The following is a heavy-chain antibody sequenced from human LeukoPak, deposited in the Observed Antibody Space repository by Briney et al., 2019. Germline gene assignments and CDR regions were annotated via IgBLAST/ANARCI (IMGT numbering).Heavy chain of an antibody. CDR2: LDVGGST. Sequence: RGSLRLSCAASGLSVSGNYMSWVRQPPGKGPEWVSVLDVGGSTYYADSVKGRFTISRYKSKNTLYLQINSLRAEDTAVYYCARGGNSGGSLRSPFDIWGRGTMVTVSS. CDR1: GLSVSGNY. J-gene: IGHJ3*02. CDR3: ARGGNSGGSLRSPFDI. V-gene: IGHV3-53*01. D-gene: IGHD2-15*01.